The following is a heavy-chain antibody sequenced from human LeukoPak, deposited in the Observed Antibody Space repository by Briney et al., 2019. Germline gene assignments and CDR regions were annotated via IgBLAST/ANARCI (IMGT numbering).Heavy chain of an antibody. CDR2: IFYCGST. CDR3: AKSNGYGLVDI. D-gene: IGHD3-10*01. J-gene: IGHJ3*02. V-gene: IGHV4-39*07. Sequence: PSHTLSLTCTVSGGSLSSYYWGWIREPPRKGLEGIGNIFYCGSTYYSPSLRSRVTISLDMSRNQFSLKLNSVSAADTAVYYCAKSNGYGLVDIWGQGTMVTVSS. CDR1: GGSLSSYY.